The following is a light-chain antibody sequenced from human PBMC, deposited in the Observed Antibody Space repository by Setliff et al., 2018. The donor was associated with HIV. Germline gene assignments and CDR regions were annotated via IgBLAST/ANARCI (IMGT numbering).Light chain of an antibody. V-gene: IGLV1-44*01. CDR2: NNY. CDR3: AVCDNALKGYV. Sequence: QGASASGTPGQRVTISCSGSSSNIGVNVVNWYQHLPGTSPKLLIYNNYQRPSGVPDRFSGSKSGSSGSLAISGLQSEDEADYYCAVCDNALKGYVFGTGTKVTVL. J-gene: IGLJ1*01. CDR1: SSNIGVNV.